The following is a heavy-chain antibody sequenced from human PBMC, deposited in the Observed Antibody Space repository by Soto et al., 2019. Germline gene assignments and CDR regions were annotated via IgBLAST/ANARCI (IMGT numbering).Heavy chain of an antibody. V-gene: IGHV3-43*01. D-gene: IGHD6-19*01. CDR3: AREAVAGPYYYYGMDV. CDR1: GFTFDDYT. Sequence: GGSLRLSCAASGFTFDDYTMPWVRQAPGKGLEWVSLISWDGGSTYYADSVKGRFTISRDNSKNSLYLQMNSLRTEDTALYYCAREAVAGPYYYYGMDVWGQGTTVTVSS. CDR2: ISWDGGST. J-gene: IGHJ6*02.